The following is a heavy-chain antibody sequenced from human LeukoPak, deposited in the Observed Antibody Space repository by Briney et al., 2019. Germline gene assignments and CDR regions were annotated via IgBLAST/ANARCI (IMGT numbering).Heavy chain of an antibody. CDR3: ARDFPNHDFWSGYWGYFDY. CDR1: GGSISSYY. V-gene: IGHV4-4*07. J-gene: IGHJ4*02. Sequence: SETLSLTCTVSGGSISSYYWSWIRQPAGKGLEWIGRIYTSGSTNYNPSLKSRVTMSVDTSKNQFSLKLSSVTAADTAVYYCARDFPNHDFWSGYWGYFDYWGQGTLVTVSS. CDR2: IYTSGST. D-gene: IGHD3-3*01.